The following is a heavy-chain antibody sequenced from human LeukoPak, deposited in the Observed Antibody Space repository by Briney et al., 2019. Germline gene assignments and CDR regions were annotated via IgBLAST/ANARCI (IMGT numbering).Heavy chain of an antibody. CDR1: GYTLTELS. V-gene: IGHV1-24*01. J-gene: IGHJ4*02. Sequence: ASVKVSCKVSGYTLTELSMHWVRQAPGKGLEWMGGFDPEDGETIYAQKFQGRVTMTTDTSTSTAYMELRSLRSDDTAVYYCARGDVDTAMEYYFDYWGQGTLVTVSS. CDR2: FDPEDGET. CDR3: ARGDVDTAMEYYFDY. D-gene: IGHD5-18*01.